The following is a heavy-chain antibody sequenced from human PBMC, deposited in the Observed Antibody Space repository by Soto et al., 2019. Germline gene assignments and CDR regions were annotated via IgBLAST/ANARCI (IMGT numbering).Heavy chain of an antibody. CDR1: GYTFTSYG. J-gene: IGHJ3*02. CDR2: ISAYNGNT. V-gene: IGHV1-18*01. D-gene: IGHD3-10*01. CDR3: ARSDLWFGELSRGDFDI. Sequence: ASVKVSCKSSGYTFTSYGISWVRQAPGQGLEWMGWISAYNGNTNYAQKLQGRVTMTTDTSTSTAYMELRSLRSDDTAVYYCARSDLWFGELSRGDFDIWVQGTVVTV.